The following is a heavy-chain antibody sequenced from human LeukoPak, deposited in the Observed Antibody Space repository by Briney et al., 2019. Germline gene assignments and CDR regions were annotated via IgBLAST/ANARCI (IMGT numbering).Heavy chain of an antibody. Sequence: PETLSLTCPLSGGSISSYYWSWIRPPAGKGLEWIGRIYTSGRTNYNPSLKSRVTMSVDTSKNQFSLKLSSVTAADTAVYYCARVLGATRGRNWCDLWGQGTLV. CDR3: ARVLGATRGRNWCDL. CDR2: IYTSGRT. CDR1: GGSISSYY. J-gene: IGHJ5*02. V-gene: IGHV4-4*07. D-gene: IGHD1-26*01.